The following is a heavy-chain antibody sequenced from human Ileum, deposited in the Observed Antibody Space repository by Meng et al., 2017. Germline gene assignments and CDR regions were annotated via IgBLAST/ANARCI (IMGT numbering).Heavy chain of an antibody. D-gene: IGHD2-15*01. J-gene: IGHJ3*02. CDR1: GFSFSSYW. CDR2: INQDESEK. CDR3: ARDPGYGSFDI. V-gene: IGHV3-7*01. Sequence: GESLMISCVASGFSFSSYWMSWVRQSPGKGLELVANINQDESEKSYVDSVKGRFTISRDNAKNSFYLQMNTLRAEHTALYYCARDPGYGSFDIWGQGTMVTVSS.